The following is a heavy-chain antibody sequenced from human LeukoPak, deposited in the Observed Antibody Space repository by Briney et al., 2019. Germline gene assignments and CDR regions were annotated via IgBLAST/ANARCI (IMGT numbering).Heavy chain of an antibody. CDR3: ARTPVAGSYYFDY. Sequence: ASVKVSCKASGYTFTGYYMHWVRQAPGQGLEWMGWINPNSGGTNYAQKFQGRVTMTRDTSISTAYMELSRLRSDDTAVYYCARTPVAGSYYFDYWGQGTLVTVSS. CDR2: INPNSGGT. D-gene: IGHD6-19*01. CDR1: GYTFTGYY. J-gene: IGHJ4*02. V-gene: IGHV1-2*02.